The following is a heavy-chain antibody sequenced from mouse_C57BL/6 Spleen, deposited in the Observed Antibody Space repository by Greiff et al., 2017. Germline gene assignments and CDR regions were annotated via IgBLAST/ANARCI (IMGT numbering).Heavy chain of an antibody. Sequence: QVQLQQPGAELVRPGSSVKLSCKASGYTFTSYWMHWVKQRPIQGLEWIGNIDPSDSETHYNQKFKDKATLTVDKSSSTAYMQLSSLTSEASAVYYCASPYEFSWFAYWGQGTLVTVSA. J-gene: IGHJ3*01. CDR1: GYTFTSYW. CDR2: IDPSDSET. D-gene: IGHD2-12*01. V-gene: IGHV1-52*01. CDR3: ASPYEFSWFAY.